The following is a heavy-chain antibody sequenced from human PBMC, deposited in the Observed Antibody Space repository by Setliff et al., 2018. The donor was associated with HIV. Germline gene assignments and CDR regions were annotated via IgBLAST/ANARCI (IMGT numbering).Heavy chain of an antibody. V-gene: IGHV1-46*01. CDR2: VNPRGGKA. Sequence: ASVKVSCKASGYIVTSYYIHWVRRAPGQGLEWMGIVNPRGGKANYAQRFHGRLTVTTDTSTSTVYMELRLLTSDDTAIYYCAREGHVATPGSSEFDPWGQGTLVTVSS. D-gene: IGHD6-13*01. J-gene: IGHJ5*02. CDR3: AREGHVATPGSSEFDP. CDR1: GYIVTSYY.